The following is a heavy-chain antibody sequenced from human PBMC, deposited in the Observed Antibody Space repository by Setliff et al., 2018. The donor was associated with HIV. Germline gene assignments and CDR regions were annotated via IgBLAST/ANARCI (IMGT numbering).Heavy chain of an antibody. V-gene: IGHV4-38-2*01. CDR1: GYSISTAYY. CDR2: FHHSGSA. CDR3: ARQGAGYYYDSSDYYTGNGFDM. D-gene: IGHD3-22*01. J-gene: IGHJ3*02. Sequence: LSLTCAVSGYSISTAYYWAWIRQSPGKGLEWIGGFHHSGSAHYNPSPKSRVTISGQTSKNQFSLTLTSVTAADTAIYYCARQGAGYYYDSSDYYTGNGFDMWGQGTMVTVSS.